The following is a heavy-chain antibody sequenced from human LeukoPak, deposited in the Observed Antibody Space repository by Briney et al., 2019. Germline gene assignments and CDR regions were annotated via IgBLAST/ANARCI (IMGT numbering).Heavy chain of an antibody. J-gene: IGHJ4*02. D-gene: IGHD6-13*01. CDR3: AKTPGFSSWYRGLFDY. V-gene: IGHV4-39*01. CDR1: DGSISSSSYY. Sequence: PSETLSLTCTVSDGSISSSSYYWGWIRQPPGKGLEWIRSIYYSGSTYYNPSLKSRVTISVDTSKNQFSLKLSSVTAADTAVYYCAKTPGFSSWYRGLFDYCGQGTLVTVST. CDR2: IYYSGST.